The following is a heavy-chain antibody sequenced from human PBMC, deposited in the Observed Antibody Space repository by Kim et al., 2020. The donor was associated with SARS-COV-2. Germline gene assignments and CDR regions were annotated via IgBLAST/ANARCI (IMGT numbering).Heavy chain of an antibody. CDR3: ARDTSYGDYRNYYYYGMDV. J-gene: IGHJ6*02. CDR2: ISSSSSYI. V-gene: IGHV3-21*01. D-gene: IGHD4-17*01. CDR1: GFTFSSYS. Sequence: GGSLRLSCAASGFTFSSYSMNWVRQAPGKGLEWVSSISSSSSYIYYADSVKGRFTISRDNAKNSLYLQMNSLRAEDTAVYYCARDTSYGDYRNYYYYGMDVWGQGTTVTVSS.